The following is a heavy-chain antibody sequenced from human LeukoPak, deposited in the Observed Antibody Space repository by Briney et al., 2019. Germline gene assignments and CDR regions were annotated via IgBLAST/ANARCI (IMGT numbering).Heavy chain of an antibody. CDR1: GFTFSTYA. J-gene: IGHJ4*02. V-gene: IGHV3-30*04. CDR3: ATSIRRITISS. Sequence: RSLRLSCAASGFTFSTYAMHWVRQAPGKGLEWLTVISYNGSHQYYSDSVRGRFTISRDNSRNSVFLQINRLRPEDTAVYYCATSIRRITISSWGQGTLVTVSS. CDR2: ISYNGSHQ. D-gene: IGHD3-3*01.